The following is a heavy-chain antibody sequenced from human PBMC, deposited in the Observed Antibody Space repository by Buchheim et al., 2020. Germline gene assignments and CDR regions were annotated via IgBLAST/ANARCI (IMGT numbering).Heavy chain of an antibody. D-gene: IGHD3-22*01. CDR2: ISYDGSNK. J-gene: IGHJ4*02. Sequence: QVQLVESGGGVVQPGRSLRLSCADSGFTFSSYAMHWVRQAPGKGLEWVAVISYDGSNKYYADSVKGRFTISRDNSKNTLYLQMKSLRAEDTAVFYCARDLFGYYYDSSGYYPGDYWGQGTL. CDR3: ARDLFGYYYDSSGYYPGDY. CDR1: GFTFSSYA. V-gene: IGHV3-30-3*01.